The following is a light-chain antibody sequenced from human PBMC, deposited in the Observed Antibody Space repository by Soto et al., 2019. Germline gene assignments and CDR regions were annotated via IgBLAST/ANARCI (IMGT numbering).Light chain of an antibody. CDR2: GAS. J-gene: IGKJ2*01. CDR1: QSVSSN. CDR3: QQYNNWTYT. V-gene: IGKV3-15*01. Sequence: EMVMTQSPATLSVSPGERATLSCRASQSVSSNLAWYQQKPGQAPRLLIYGASTRATGIPARISGIRSGTEFTLTISRLQSEDFAVYYCQQYNNWTYTFGQGTKLEIK.